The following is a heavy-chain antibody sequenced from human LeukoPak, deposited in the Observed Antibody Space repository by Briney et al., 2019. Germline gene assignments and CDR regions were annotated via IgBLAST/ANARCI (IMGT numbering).Heavy chain of an antibody. V-gene: IGHV3-11*01. D-gene: IGHD4-17*01. CDR3: AKEPKHEYGDYFDY. J-gene: IGHJ4*02. CDR2: ISSSGSTI. CDR1: GFTFSDYY. Sequence: PGGSLRLSCAASGFTFSDYYMSWIRQAPGKGLEWVSYISSSGSTIYYADSVKGRFTISRDNAKNSLYLQMNSLRAEDTAIYYCAKEPKHEYGDYFDYWGQGTLVTVSS.